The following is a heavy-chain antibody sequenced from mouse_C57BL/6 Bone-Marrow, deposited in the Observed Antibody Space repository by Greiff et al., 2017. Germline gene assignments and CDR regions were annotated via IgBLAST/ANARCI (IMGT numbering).Heavy chain of an antibody. CDR1: GYTFTSYW. V-gene: IGHV1-55*01. CDR2: IYPTSGRT. CDR3: ARSGPLGRNFDY. Sequence: QVQLQQPGAELVKPGASVKMSCKASGYTFTSYWINWVKQRPGQGLEWIGDIYPTSGRTNYNEKFKSKAILTVDTSSNTAYMQLSSMTSEDSAVFYCARSGPLGRNFDYWGQGTTLTVSS. J-gene: IGHJ2*01. D-gene: IGHD4-1*01.